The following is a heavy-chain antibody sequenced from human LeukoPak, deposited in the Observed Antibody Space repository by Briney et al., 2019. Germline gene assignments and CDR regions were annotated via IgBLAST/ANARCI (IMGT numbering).Heavy chain of an antibody. CDR2: IYYSGST. D-gene: IGHD2/OR15-2a*01. J-gene: IGHJ4*02. CDR1: GGSISSGGYY. V-gene: IGHV4-31*03. Sequence: SETLSLTCTVSGGSISSGGYYWSWIRQHPGKGLEWIGYIYYSGSTYYNPSLKSRVTISVDTSKNQCSLKLSSVTAADTAVYYCARDRNLSGYDYWGQGTLVTVSS. CDR3: ARDRNLSGYDY.